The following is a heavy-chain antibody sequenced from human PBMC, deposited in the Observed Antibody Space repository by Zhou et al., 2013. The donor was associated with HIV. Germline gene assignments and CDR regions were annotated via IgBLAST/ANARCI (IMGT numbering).Heavy chain of an antibody. V-gene: IGHV1-2*02. D-gene: IGHD2-15*01. Sequence: QVQLVQSGAEVKKPGASVKVSCKASGYTFTGYHIHWVRQAPGQGLEWMGWTNPNSGDTNYAQNFQGRVTMTRDTSISTVYMELSRLKSDDTAIYYCTRVGCSAAGCYSGRYYGMDVWGQGTTVTVSS. CDR1: GYTFTGYH. CDR2: TNPNSGDT. CDR3: TRVGCSAAGCYSGRYYGMDV. J-gene: IGHJ6*02.